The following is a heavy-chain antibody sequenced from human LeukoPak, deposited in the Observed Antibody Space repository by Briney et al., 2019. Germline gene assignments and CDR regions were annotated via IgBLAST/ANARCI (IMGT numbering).Heavy chain of an antibody. Sequence: GGSLRLSCAASGFTFSSYAMSWVRQAPGKGLEWVSAISGSGGSTYYADSVKGRFAISRDNSKNTLYLQMNSLRAEDTAEYYCAKSGYNWNDLGAFDIWGQGTMVTVSS. V-gene: IGHV3-23*01. D-gene: IGHD1-1*01. J-gene: IGHJ3*02. CDR1: GFTFSSYA. CDR3: AKSGYNWNDLGAFDI. CDR2: ISGSGGST.